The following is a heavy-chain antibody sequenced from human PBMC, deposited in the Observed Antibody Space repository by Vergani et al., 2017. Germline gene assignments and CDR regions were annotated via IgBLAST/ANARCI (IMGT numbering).Heavy chain of an antibody. CDR1: GYTFTGYY. J-gene: IGHJ5*02. CDR2: INPNSGGT. Sequence: QVQLVQSGAEVKKPGASVKVSCKASGYTFTGYYMHWVRQAPGQGLEWMGWINPNSGGTNYAQKFQGRVTMTRNTSISTAYMELSSLRSEDTAVYYCARGRVDCGGDCYSWGRVDPWGQGTLVTVSS. D-gene: IGHD2-21*01. CDR3: ARGRVDCGGDCYSWGRVDP. V-gene: IGHV1-2*02.